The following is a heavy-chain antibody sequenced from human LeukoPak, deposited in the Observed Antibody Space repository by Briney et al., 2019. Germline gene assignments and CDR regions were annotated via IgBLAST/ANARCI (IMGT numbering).Heavy chain of an antibody. CDR1: GFTFSSYG. CDR2: IWYDGSNK. Sequence: PGRSLRLSCAASGFTFSSYGMHWVRQAPGKGLEWVAVIWYDGSNKYYADSVKGQSTISRDNSKNTLYLQMNSLRAEDTAVYYCARDAASSPGDYWGQGTLVTVSS. J-gene: IGHJ4*02. V-gene: IGHV3-33*01. CDR3: ARDAASSPGDY.